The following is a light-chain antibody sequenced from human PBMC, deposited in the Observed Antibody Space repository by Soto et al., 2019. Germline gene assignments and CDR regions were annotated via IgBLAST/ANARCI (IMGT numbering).Light chain of an antibody. J-gene: IGKJ1*01. Sequence: EFVLMQSPVTLSLSPGERATLSCRASQNVDSNSLAWYQQKPGQAPRIIIFGASGRATGIPDRFSGSGSGTDFTLTISRLEPEDFAVYYCQQYGSLSWTFGQGTKVDIK. CDR1: QNVDSNS. CDR2: GAS. CDR3: QQYGSLSWT. V-gene: IGKV3-20*01.